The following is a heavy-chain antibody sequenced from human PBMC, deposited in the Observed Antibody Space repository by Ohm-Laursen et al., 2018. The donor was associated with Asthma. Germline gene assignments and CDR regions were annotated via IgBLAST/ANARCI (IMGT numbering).Heavy chain of an antibody. Sequence: TLSLTCTVSGGTISRGGPYWNWIRQEPGKGLEWIANIYDSGMTYYKASLKSRLTISVESSKNQLSLNLTSVTAADTAVYYCARGVDYGGNHLDSWGQGALVTVS. D-gene: IGHD4-23*01. CDR1: GGTISRGGPY. J-gene: IGHJ4*02. CDR3: ARGVDYGGNHLDS. CDR2: IYDSGMT. V-gene: IGHV4-31*03.